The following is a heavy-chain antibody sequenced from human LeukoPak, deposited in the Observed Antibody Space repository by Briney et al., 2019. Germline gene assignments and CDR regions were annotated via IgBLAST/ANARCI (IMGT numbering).Heavy chain of an antibody. J-gene: IGHJ4*02. D-gene: IGHD1-26*01. Sequence: PSQTLSLTCTVSGGSISSGGYYWSWIRQPPGKGLEWIGYIYHSGSTYYNPSLKSRVTISVDRSKNQFSLKLSSVTAADTAVYYCARGGVGATTGFDYWGQGTLVTVSS. V-gene: IGHV4-30-2*01. CDR1: GGSISSGGYY. CDR3: ARGGVGATTGFDY. CDR2: IYHSGST.